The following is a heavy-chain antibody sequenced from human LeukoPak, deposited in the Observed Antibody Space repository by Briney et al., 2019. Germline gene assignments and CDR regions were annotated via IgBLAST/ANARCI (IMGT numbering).Heavy chain of an antibody. J-gene: IGHJ4*02. V-gene: IGHV3-23*01. D-gene: IGHD1-26*01. CDR3: AKSPKVGPTGVFDD. Sequence: PGGSLRLSCAASGFTFSSYAMSWVRRAPGKGLEWVSAISASGDFTYYADSVKGRFTISRDFFRNTLYLQMNSLRAEDTAVYYCAKSPKVGPTGVFDDWGQGTLVAVAS. CDR1: GFTFSSYA. CDR2: ISASGDFT.